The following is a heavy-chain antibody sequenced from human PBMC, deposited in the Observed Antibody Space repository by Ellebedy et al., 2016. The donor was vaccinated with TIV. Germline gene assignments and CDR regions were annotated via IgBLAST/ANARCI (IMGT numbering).Heavy chain of an antibody. D-gene: IGHD3/OR15-3a*01. V-gene: IGHV3-53*01. J-gene: IGHJ4*02. CDR2: IYSAGPT. CDR1: GFAVSSNY. Sequence: GGSLRLSCAVSGFAVSSNYMSWVRQAPGKGLEWVSIIYSAGPTYYADSVKGRFTISRDNSKNTLYLQMSSLRTKDTAVYYCARVDLGLAFDYWGRGALVTVSS. CDR3: ARVDLGLAFDY.